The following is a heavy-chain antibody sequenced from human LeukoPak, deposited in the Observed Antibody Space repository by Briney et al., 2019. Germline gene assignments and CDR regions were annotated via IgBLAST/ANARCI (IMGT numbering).Heavy chain of an antibody. J-gene: IGHJ4*02. Sequence: ASVKVSCKASGYTFTSYFMQWVRQAPGQGLEWMGIINPSGGSTSYAQKFQGRVTMTRDTSTSTVYMELSSLRSEDTAVYYCARGVRIAVAGYGFYSFDYWGPGTLVTVSS. V-gene: IGHV1-46*01. CDR1: GYTFTSYF. CDR2: INPSGGST. CDR3: ARGVRIAVAGYGFYSFDY. D-gene: IGHD6-19*01.